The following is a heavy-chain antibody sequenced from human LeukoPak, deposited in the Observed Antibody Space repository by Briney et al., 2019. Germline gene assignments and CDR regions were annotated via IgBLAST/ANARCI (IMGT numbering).Heavy chain of an antibody. CDR3: ANSLVGATSL. J-gene: IGHJ3*01. Sequence: SVKVSCKASGGTFSSFTFTWVRQAPGQKLEWMGRIIPVLGITNYAQKFQGRVTITADKSTSTAYMELSSLKSEDTAMYFCANSLVGATSLWGPGTMVTVS. CDR2: IIPVLGIT. V-gene: IGHV1-69*02. CDR1: GGTFSSFT. D-gene: IGHD1-26*01.